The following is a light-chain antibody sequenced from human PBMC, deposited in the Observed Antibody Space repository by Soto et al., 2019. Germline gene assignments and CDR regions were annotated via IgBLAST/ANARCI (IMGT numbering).Light chain of an antibody. CDR3: ISYTSSGTLV. J-gene: IGLJ1*01. CDR2: EVS. V-gene: IGLV2-14*01. Sequence: QSVLTQPASVSGSPGQSITISCTGTSSDVGGYNYVSWYQQHPGKAPKLMIYEVSNRPSGVSNRFSGSKSGNTASLTISGLQAEDEADYYCISYTSSGTLVFGTGTKLTVL. CDR1: SSDVGGYNY.